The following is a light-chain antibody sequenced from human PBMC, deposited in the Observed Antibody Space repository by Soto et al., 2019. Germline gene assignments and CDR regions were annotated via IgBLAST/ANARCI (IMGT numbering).Light chain of an antibody. J-gene: IGKJ4*01. Sequence: DIQLTQSPSSLSASVGDRVTITCRASQAISSYLAWYQQKPGKVPELLIYATSTLQSGAPSRFSGSGSGTDFTLNISRLQPEDVATYYCHQYNHAPTFGGGTKVEIK. V-gene: IGKV1-27*01. CDR2: ATS. CDR1: QAISSY. CDR3: HQYNHAPT.